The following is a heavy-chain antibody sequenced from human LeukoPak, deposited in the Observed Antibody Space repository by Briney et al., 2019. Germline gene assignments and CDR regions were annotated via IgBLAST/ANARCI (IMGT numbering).Heavy chain of an antibody. CDR2: INTDGGST. CDR1: GFTFSSYW. Sequence: GGSLRLSCAASGFTFSSYWMHWVRQPPGKGLVWVSRINTDGGSTNYADSVKGRFTVSRDNAKNTLYLQMSGLRAEDTAVYYCARGRYQFDYWGQGTLVTVSS. V-gene: IGHV3-74*01. CDR3: ARGRYQFDY. D-gene: IGHD1-14*01. J-gene: IGHJ4*02.